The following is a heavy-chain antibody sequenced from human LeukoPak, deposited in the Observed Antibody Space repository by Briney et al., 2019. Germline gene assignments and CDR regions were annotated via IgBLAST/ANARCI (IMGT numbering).Heavy chain of an antibody. J-gene: IGHJ4*02. Sequence: ASVKVSCKASGGTFSSYAISWVRQAPGQGLEWVGRIIPIFGTANYAQKFQGRVTITTDESTSTAYMELSSLRSEDTAVYYCARSDSSGRYYFDYWGQGTLVTVSS. CDR1: GGTFSSYA. CDR3: ARSDSSGRYYFDY. D-gene: IGHD3-22*01. CDR2: IIPIFGTA. V-gene: IGHV1-69*05.